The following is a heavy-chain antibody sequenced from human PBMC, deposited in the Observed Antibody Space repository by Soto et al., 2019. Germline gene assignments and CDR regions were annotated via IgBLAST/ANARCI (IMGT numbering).Heavy chain of an antibody. D-gene: IGHD3-22*01. CDR2: IFHSGTT. J-gene: IGHJ5*02. CDR3: PRSQRTTMIVIWFDP. Sequence: PSETLSLTCTVSGDSITSGGHYWSWIRQNAEKGLELIGYIFHSGTTFYSPSLQSRATLSVDTSKNQFSLNLTLVTAANTAVYYCPRSQRTTMIVIWFDPWGAGTLVTVS. V-gene: IGHV4-31*02. CDR1: GDSITSGGHY.